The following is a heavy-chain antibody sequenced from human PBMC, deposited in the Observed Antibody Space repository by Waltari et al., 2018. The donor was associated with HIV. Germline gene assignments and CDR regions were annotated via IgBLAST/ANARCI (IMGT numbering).Heavy chain of an antibody. CDR1: GGSFTAYY. V-gene: IGHV4-34*02. CDR2: IDHSGST. Sequence: QVQLQQWGTGLLLSSETLPLICAVYGGSFTAYYWTWIRLLPGTGLEWIGEIDHSGSTNYNPSLKSRVTISVDASKNQFALKLTAVTAADTGLYYCARGPHTSIFGVVKYFQPWGQGTMVIVSS. J-gene: IGHJ1*01. CDR3: ARGPHTSIFGVVKYFQP. D-gene: IGHD3-3*01.